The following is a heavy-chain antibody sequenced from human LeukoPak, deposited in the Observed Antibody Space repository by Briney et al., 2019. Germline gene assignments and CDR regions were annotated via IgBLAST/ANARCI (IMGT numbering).Heavy chain of an antibody. J-gene: IGHJ4*02. D-gene: IGHD6-19*01. CDR2: INHSGST. V-gene: IGHV4-34*01. CDR3: ARGPRQNSSCV. Sequence: PSETLSLTCTVSGGSISSYYWSWIRQPPGKGLEWIGEINHSGSTNYNPSLKSRVTISVDTSKNQFSLKLSSVTAADTAVYYCARGPRQNSSCVWGQGTLVNVSS. CDR1: GGSISSYY.